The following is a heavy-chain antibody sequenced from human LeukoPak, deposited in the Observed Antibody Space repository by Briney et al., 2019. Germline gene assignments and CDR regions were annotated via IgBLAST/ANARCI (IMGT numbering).Heavy chain of an antibody. CDR1: GYTFTSYD. D-gene: IGHD3-10*01. J-gene: IGHJ5*02. CDR3: ARGRSKVRGVIINWFDP. Sequence: ASVKVSCKASGYTFTSYDINWVRQATGQGLEWMGWMNPNSGNTGYAQKFQGRVTITRNTSISTAYMELSSLRSEGTAVYYCARGRSKVRGVIINWFDPWGQGTLVTVSS. V-gene: IGHV1-8*03. CDR2: MNPNSGNT.